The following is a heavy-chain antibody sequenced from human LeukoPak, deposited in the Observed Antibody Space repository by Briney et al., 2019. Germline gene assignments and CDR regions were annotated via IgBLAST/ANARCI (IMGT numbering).Heavy chain of an antibody. Sequence: GGSLRLSCAASGFTFSNFGMNWVRQAPGKGLEWVSFISSSGSAIHYADSVRGRFTISRDNAKNSLFLQMSRLRAEDTAVYYCAREKLSFFDSSGYFDHWGQGTLVTVSS. CDR2: ISSSGSAI. V-gene: IGHV3-48*03. CDR1: GFTFSNFG. D-gene: IGHD3-22*01. CDR3: AREKLSFFDSSGYFDH. J-gene: IGHJ4*02.